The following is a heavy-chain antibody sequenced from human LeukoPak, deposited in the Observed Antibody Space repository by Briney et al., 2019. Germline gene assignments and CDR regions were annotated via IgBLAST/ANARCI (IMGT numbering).Heavy chain of an antibody. J-gene: IGHJ4*02. V-gene: IGHV3-74*01. CDR2: INSDGSST. Sequence: GGSLRLSCAASGFTFSSYWMHWVRQAPGKGLVWVSRINSDGSSTSYADSVKGRFTTSRDNAKNTLYLQMNSLRAEDTAVYYCARGNYYDSSGYYYVMGGFDYWGQGTLVTVSS. D-gene: IGHD3-22*01. CDR3: ARGNYYDSSGYYYVMGGFDY. CDR1: GFTFSSYW.